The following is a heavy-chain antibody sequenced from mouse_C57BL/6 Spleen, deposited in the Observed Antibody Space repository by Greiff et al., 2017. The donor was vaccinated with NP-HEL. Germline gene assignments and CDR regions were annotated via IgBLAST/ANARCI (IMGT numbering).Heavy chain of an antibody. J-gene: IGHJ2*01. CDR2: IYPGSGST. CDR3: ARDSDYYGSSYGY. D-gene: IGHD1-1*01. CDR1: GYTFTSYW. V-gene: IGHV1-55*01. Sequence: QVQLQQPGAELVKPGASVKMSCKASGYTFTSYWITWVKQRPGQGLEWIGDIYPGSGSTNYNEKFKSKATLTVDTSSSTAYMQLSSLTSEDSAVYDCARDSDYYGSSYGYWGQGTTLTVSS.